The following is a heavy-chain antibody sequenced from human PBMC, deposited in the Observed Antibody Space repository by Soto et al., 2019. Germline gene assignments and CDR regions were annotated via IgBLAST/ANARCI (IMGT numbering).Heavy chain of an antibody. CDR1: GFSLTTTKMC. V-gene: IGHV2-70*01. CDR3: ARTLAAAGQYSFDY. D-gene: IGHD6-13*01. CDR2: IDWDDDR. J-gene: IGHJ4*02. Sequence: SGPTLVNPIQTLTLTCTFSGFSLTTTKMCVSWIRQPPGRALEWLALIDWDDDRYYSPSLKTRLTISQDTSKNQVLLTMTNMDPVDTATYYCARTLAAAGQYSFDYWGQGTLVTVSS.